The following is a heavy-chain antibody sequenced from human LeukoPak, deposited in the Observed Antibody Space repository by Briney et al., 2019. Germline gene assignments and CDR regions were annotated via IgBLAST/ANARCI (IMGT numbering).Heavy chain of an antibody. CDR3: ARKGDLDY. V-gene: IGHV3-30-3*01. CDR1: GFTFSSYA. J-gene: IGHJ4*02. D-gene: IGHD3-16*01. Sequence: GGSLRLSCAASGFTFSSYAMHWVRQAPGKGLEWVAVISYDGSNKYYADSVKGRFTISRDNAKNSLYLQMNSLRAEDTAVYYCARKGDLDYWGQGTLVTVSS. CDR2: ISYDGSNK.